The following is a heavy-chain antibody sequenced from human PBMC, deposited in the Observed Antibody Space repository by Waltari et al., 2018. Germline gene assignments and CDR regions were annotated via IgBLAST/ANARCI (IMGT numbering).Heavy chain of an antibody. Sequence: QVQLVQSGAEVKKPGSSVKVSCKASGGTFSSYAISWVRPAPGQGLEWMGRIIPIFGTANYAQKFQGRVTITADKSTSTAYMELSSLRSEDTAVYYCARESLLRFLEGGWFDPWGQGTLVTVSS. V-gene: IGHV1-69*13. CDR2: IIPIFGTA. D-gene: IGHD3-3*01. J-gene: IGHJ5*02. CDR3: ARESLLRFLEGGWFDP. CDR1: GGTFSSYA.